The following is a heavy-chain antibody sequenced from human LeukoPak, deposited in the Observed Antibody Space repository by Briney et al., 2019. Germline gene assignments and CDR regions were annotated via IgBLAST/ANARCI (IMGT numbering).Heavy chain of an antibody. CDR1: GFIFSNHY. CDR3: AKDHLHCSSTSCYQALDY. V-gene: IGHV3-11*01. D-gene: IGHD2-2*01. J-gene: IGHJ4*02. CDR2: ISSSGDYI. Sequence: GGSLRLSCATPGFIFSNHYMNWIRQAPGKGLEWVSYISSSGDYIYYADSVKGRFTISRDNSKNTLYLQMNSLRAEDTAVYYCAKDHLHCSSTSCYQALDYWGQGTLVTVSS.